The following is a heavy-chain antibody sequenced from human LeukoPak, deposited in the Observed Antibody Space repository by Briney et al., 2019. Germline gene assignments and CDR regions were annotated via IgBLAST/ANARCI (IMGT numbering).Heavy chain of an antibody. CDR1: GYTFTSYG. Sequence: ASVKVSCKASGYTFTSYGISWVRQAPGQGLERMGWISAYNGNTNYAQKLQGRVTMTTDTSTSTAYMELRSLRSDDTAVYYCARDKTDSSGWHPNWFDPWGQGTLVTVSS. D-gene: IGHD6-19*01. CDR3: ARDKTDSSGWHPNWFDP. CDR2: ISAYNGNT. V-gene: IGHV1-18*04. J-gene: IGHJ5*02.